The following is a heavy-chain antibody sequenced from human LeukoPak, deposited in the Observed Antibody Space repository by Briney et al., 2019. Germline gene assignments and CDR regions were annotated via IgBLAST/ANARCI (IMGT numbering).Heavy chain of an antibody. V-gene: IGHV2-5*01. D-gene: IGHD1-26*01. CDR2: IYWNDDK. CDR3: AHTLDSGSLDAFDI. J-gene: IGHJ3*02. Sequence: SGPTLANPTQTLTLTCTFSGFSLSTSGVGVGWIRQPPGKALEWLALIYWNDDKRYSPSLKSRLTITKDTSKNQVVLTMTNMDPVDTATYYCAHTLDSGSLDAFDIWGQGTMVTVSS. CDR1: GFSLSTSGVG.